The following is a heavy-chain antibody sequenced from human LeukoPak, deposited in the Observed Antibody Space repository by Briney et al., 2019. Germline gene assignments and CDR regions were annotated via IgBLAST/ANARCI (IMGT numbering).Heavy chain of an antibody. Sequence: PSETLSLTCTVSGGSISSSSYYWGWIRQPPGKWLEWIGSIYYSGSAYYNPSLKSRVTISVDTSKNQFSLKLSSVTAADTAVYYCARGIQLWLSNWFDPWGQGTLVTVSS. CDR2: IYYSGSA. CDR3: ARGIQLWLSNWFDP. J-gene: IGHJ5*02. V-gene: IGHV4-39*01. CDR1: GGSISSSSYY. D-gene: IGHD5-18*01.